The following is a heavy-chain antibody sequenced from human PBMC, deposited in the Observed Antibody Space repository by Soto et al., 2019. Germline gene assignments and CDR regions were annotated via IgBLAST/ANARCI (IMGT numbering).Heavy chain of an antibody. V-gene: IGHV4-59*01. CDR3: VRGPNYGDRHLDY. CDR2: IYYSGST. CDR1: GGSLSSYY. J-gene: IGHJ4*02. D-gene: IGHD4-17*01. Sequence: SETLSLTCTVSGGSLSSYYWSWIRQPPGKGLEWIGYIYYSGSTNYNPSSKSRVTILVDTSKNQFSLKLSSVTAADTAGYYCVRGPNYGDRHLDYWGQGTLGTVSA.